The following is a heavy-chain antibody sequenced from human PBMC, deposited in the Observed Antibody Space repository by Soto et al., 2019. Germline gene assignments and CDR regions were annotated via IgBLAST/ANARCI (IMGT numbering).Heavy chain of an antibody. D-gene: IGHD3-3*01. CDR2: ISGSGGST. Sequence: GGSLRLSCAASGFTFSSYAMSWVRQAPGKGLEWVSAISGSGGSTYYADSVKGRFTISRDNSKNTLYLQMNSLRAEDTAVYYCAKDQGSTYYDFWSGYYTPIAFDYWGQGTPVTVSS. J-gene: IGHJ4*02. CDR1: GFTFSSYA. CDR3: AKDQGSTYYDFWSGYYTPIAFDY. V-gene: IGHV3-23*01.